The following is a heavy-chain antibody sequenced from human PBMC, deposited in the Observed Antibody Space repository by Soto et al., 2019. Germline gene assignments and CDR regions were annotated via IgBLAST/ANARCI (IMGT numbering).Heavy chain of an antibody. CDR2: INAGNGNT. Sequence: QVQLVQSGAEEKKPGASVKVSCKASGYTFTTYAMHWVRQAPGQRLEWMGWINAGNGNTKYSQKFQGRVTITRDPSASTAHMELSSLRSEDTAVYYCARGAPPIDYWGQGTLVTVSS. V-gene: IGHV1-3*05. J-gene: IGHJ4*02. CDR3: ARGAPPIDY. CDR1: GYTFTTYA.